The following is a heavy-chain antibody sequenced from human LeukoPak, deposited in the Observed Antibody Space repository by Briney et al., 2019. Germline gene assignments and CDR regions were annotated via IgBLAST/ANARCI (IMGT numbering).Heavy chain of an antibody. CDR1: GFTFSSYA. CDR3: ALPNGVWETDY. Sequence: GGSLRLSCAASGFTFSSYAMHWVRQAPGKGLEWVAVISYDGSNKYYADSVKGRFTISRDNSKNTLYLQMNSLRAEDTAVYYCALPNGVWETDYWGQGTLVTVSS. CDR2: ISYDGSNK. V-gene: IGHV3-30*04. J-gene: IGHJ4*02. D-gene: IGHD2-8*01.